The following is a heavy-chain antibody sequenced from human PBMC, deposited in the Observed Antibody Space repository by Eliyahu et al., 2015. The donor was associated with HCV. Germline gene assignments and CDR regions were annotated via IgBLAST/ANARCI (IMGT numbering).Heavy chain of an antibody. Sequence: IFGTANYAQKFQGRVTITADESTSIVYMELSSLRSEDTAVYYCAREGWNGDGTSKPFDYWGQGALVTVSS. CDR2: IFGTA. J-gene: IGHJ4*02. CDR3: AREGWNGDGTSKPFDY. V-gene: IGHV1-69*01. D-gene: IGHD1/OR15-1a*01.